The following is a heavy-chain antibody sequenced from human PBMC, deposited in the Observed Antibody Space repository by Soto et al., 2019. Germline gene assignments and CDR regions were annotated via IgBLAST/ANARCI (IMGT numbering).Heavy chain of an antibody. CDR3: AREIAVAGTHYFDY. J-gene: IGHJ4*02. Sequence: SETLSLTCSVSGGSISDYYWSWIRQPPGKGLEWIGYIYYSGSINYNPSLKSRVTISEDTSKNQFSLKMSSVTAADTAVYYCAREIAVAGTHYFDYWGQGTLVTAPQ. D-gene: IGHD6-19*01. CDR1: GGSISDYY. CDR2: IYYSGSI. V-gene: IGHV4-59*01.